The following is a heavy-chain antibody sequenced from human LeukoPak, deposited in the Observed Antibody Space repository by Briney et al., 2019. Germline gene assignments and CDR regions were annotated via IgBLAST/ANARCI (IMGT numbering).Heavy chain of an antibody. CDR2: IYYSGST. CDR1: GGSISSSSYY. Sequence: SETLSLTCAVSGGSISSSSYYWGWIRQPPGKGLEWIGSIYYSGSTYYNPSLKSRVTISVDTSKNQLSRKLSSVTAGDTAVYYCARLGGQGYPFAYRGQRTLVTLS. D-gene: IGHD3-16*02. V-gene: IGHV4-39*01. J-gene: IGHJ4*02. CDR3: ARLGGQGYPFAY.